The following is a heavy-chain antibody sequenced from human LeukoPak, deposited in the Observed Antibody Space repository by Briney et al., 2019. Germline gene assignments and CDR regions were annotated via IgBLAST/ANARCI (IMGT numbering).Heavy chain of an antibody. CDR3: ARPPSRGYSSSFEY. D-gene: IGHD2-2*03. Sequence: GESLKISCKGSGYSFPTYWIAWVRQKPGKGREWMGIIYPDESNIRYSPSFQGQVTISADKSISTAYLQWSSLKASDTAMYYCARPPSRGYSSSFEYWGQGTLVTVPS. CDR1: GYSFPTYW. CDR2: IYPDESNI. V-gene: IGHV5-51*01. J-gene: IGHJ4*02.